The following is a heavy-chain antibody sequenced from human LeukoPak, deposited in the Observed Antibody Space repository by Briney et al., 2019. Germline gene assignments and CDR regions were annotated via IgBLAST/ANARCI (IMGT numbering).Heavy chain of an antibody. CDR2: INHSGST. D-gene: IGHD5-12*01. CDR3: ARRYSGYGNAFDI. Sequence: PSETLSLTCAVYGRSFSDYSWNWIRQPPGEGLEWIGEINHSGSTNYSPSLKSRVTISVDTSKNQFSLKLYSVTAADTAAYYCARRYSGYGNAFDIWGQGTMVTVSS. V-gene: IGHV4-34*01. J-gene: IGHJ3*02. CDR1: GRSFSDYS.